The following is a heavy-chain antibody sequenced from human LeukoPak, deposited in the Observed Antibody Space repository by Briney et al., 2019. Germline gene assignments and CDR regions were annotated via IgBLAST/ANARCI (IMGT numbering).Heavy chain of an antibody. Sequence: PSETLSLTCTVSGGSISSGGYYWSWIRQHPGKGLEWIGYIYYSGSTYYNPSLKSRVTISVDTSKNQFSLKLSSVTAADTAVYCCARDDFWSGYRSGMDVWGQGTTVTVSS. V-gene: IGHV4-31*03. D-gene: IGHD3-3*01. J-gene: IGHJ6*02. CDR1: GGSISSGGYY. CDR2: IYYSGST. CDR3: ARDDFWSGYRSGMDV.